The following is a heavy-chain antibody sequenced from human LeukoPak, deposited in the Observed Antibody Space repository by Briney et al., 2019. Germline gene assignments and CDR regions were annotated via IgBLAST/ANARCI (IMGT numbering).Heavy chain of an antibody. CDR3: ARGDIVVVPAAPPLHYYYGMDV. V-gene: IGHV1-46*01. J-gene: IGHJ6*04. CDR2: INPSGGST. D-gene: IGHD2-2*01. Sequence: GASVKVSCKASGGTFSSYTISWVRQAPGQGLEWMGIINPSGGSTSYAQKFQGRVTMTRGTSTSTVYMELSSLRSEDTAVYYCARGDIVVVPAAPPLHYYYGMDVWGKGTTVTVSS. CDR1: GGTFSSYT.